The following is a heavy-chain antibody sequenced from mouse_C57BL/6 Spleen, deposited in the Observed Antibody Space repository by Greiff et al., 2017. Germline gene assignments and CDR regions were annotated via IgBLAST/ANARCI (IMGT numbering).Heavy chain of an antibody. Sequence: LVESGPELVKPGASVKISCKASGYAFSSSWMNWVKQRPGKGLEWIGRIYPGDGDTNYNGKFKGKATLTADKSSSTAYMQLSSLTSEYSAVYFCALITTVVAPYDFDYWGQGTTLTVSS. CDR3: ALITTVVAPYDFDY. V-gene: IGHV1-82*01. J-gene: IGHJ2*01. D-gene: IGHD1-1*01. CDR2: IYPGDGDT. CDR1: GYAFSSSW.